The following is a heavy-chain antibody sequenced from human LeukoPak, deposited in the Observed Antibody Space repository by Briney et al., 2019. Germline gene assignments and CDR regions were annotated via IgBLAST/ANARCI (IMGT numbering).Heavy chain of an antibody. D-gene: IGHD3-16*01. CDR1: GDSFSSYR. CDR2: ISSSGST. Sequence: SETLSLTCTVPVSGDSFSSYRWRWLRQPPGKGLEWIGYISSSGSTSYNTSLKSRVTISVDTSKNQFSLKLSSVTAADTAVYYCARVGRGDHTWGSYSCDHWGQGTLVSVSS. V-gene: IGHV4-59*01. CDR3: ARVGRGDHTWGSYSCDH. J-gene: IGHJ1*01.